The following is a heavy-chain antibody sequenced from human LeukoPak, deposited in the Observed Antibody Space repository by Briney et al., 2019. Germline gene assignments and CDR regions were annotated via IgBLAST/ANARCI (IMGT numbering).Heavy chain of an antibody. CDR1: GFTFSSYS. Sequence: GGSLRLSCAASGFTFSSYSMNWVRQAPGKGLEWVSSISSSSSYIYYADSVKGRFTISRDNAKNSLYLQMNSLRAEDTAVYYCARENYYDSSGYYFEPVDAFDIWGQGTMVTVSS. CDR2: ISSSSSYI. CDR3: ARENYYDSSGYYFEPVDAFDI. D-gene: IGHD3-22*01. V-gene: IGHV3-21*01. J-gene: IGHJ3*02.